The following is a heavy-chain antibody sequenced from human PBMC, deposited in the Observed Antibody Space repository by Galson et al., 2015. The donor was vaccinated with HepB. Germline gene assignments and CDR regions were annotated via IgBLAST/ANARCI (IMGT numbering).Heavy chain of an antibody. Sequence: SLRLSCAASGFTFSSYGMHWVRQAPGKGLEWVAVISYDGSNKYYADSVRGRFTISRDNSKNTLYLQMNSLRAEDTAVYYCAKDGTTYNPKDDYWGQGTLVTVSS. CDR3: AKDGTTYNPKDDY. CDR1: GFTFSSYG. CDR2: ISYDGSNK. V-gene: IGHV3-30*18. D-gene: IGHD2/OR15-2a*01. J-gene: IGHJ4*02.